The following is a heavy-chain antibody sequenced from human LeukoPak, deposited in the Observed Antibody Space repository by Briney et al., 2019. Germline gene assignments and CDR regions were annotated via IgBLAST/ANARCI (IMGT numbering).Heavy chain of an antibody. V-gene: IGHV4-34*01. D-gene: IGHD5-18*01. CDR3: ARCGYSYGYQDAFDI. Sequence: SETLSLTCAVYGGSFSGYYWSWIRQPPGKGLEWIGEINHSGSTNYNPSLKSRVTISVDTSKNQYSLKLSSVTAADTAVYYCARCGYSYGYQDAFDIWGQGTMVTVSS. J-gene: IGHJ3*02. CDR1: GGSFSGYY. CDR2: INHSGST.